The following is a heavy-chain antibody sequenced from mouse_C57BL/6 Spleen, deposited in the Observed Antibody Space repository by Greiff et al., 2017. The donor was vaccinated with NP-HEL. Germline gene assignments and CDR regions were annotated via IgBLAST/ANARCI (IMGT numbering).Heavy chain of an antibody. V-gene: IGHV3-6*01. J-gene: IGHJ2*01. Sequence: EVQRVESGPGLVKPSQSLSLTCSVTGYSITSGYYWNWIRQFPGNKLEWMGYISYDGSNNYNPSLKNRISITRDTSKNQFFLKLNSVTTEDTATYYCAREAYYYGSSSYYCDYWGQGTTLTVSS. CDR3: AREAYYYGSSSYYCDY. D-gene: IGHD1-1*01. CDR2: ISYDGSN. CDR1: GYSITSGYY.